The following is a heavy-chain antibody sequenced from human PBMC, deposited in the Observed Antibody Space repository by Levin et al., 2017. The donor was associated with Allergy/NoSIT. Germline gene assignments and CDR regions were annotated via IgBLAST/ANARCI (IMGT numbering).Heavy chain of an antibody. Sequence: SETLSLTCTVSGDSFNRYHWSWIRQPAGKGLEWLGRISTRGGTNYNPSLKSRVTMSVDTSRKKFSLRLSSLTAADTAVYYCASEWVETPYYFDYWGQGALVTVSS. CDR1: GDSFNRYH. CDR3: ASEWVETPYYFDY. V-gene: IGHV4-4*07. D-gene: IGHD4-23*01. J-gene: IGHJ4*02. CDR2: ISTRGGT.